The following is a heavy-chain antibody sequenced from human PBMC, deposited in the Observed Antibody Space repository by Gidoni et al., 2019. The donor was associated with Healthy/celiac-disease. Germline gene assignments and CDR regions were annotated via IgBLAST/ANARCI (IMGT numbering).Heavy chain of an antibody. J-gene: IGHJ3*02. Sequence: QVQLVQSGAEVKEPGASVTISCKASGYTFPGYYMHWVRQAPGQGLEWMGWINPNSGVTNYAQKFQGRVTMTRDTSISTAYMELSRLRSDDTAVYYCARERSGSYPNAFDIWGQGTMVTVSS. CDR2: INPNSGVT. V-gene: IGHV1-2*02. D-gene: IGHD1-26*01. CDR3: ARERSGSYPNAFDI. CDR1: GYTFPGYY.